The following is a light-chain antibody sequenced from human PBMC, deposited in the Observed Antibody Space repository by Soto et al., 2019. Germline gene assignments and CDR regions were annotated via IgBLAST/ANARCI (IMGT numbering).Light chain of an antibody. J-gene: IGLJ1*01. V-gene: IGLV2-14*03. CDR1: SSDVGAYGY. CDR3: ASHTTTNTRV. CDR2: EVS. Sequence: QSALNQPAPVSGSPGQSIAIPYTGTSSDVGAYGYVSWYQQHPDRAPRLVIYEVSNRPSGVSNRFSGSKSVNTATLTISGLQAEDEADYYCASHTTTNTRVFGTGTKFTVL.